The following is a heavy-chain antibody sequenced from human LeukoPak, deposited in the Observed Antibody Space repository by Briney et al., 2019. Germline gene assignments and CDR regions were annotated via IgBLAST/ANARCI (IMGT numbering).Heavy chain of an antibody. CDR3: ARHLSGWYDVGLHY. D-gene: IGHD6-19*01. Sequence: KPSETLSLTCTVSGDSISSSSYYWGWIRQPPGKGLDWIASIYSSVTYYNPSLKSRVSISVDTSKNQFSLKLSSVTAADTAVYYCARHLSGWYDVGLHYWGQGTLVTVSS. CDR1: GDSISSSSYY. J-gene: IGHJ4*02. V-gene: IGHV4-39*01. CDR2: IYSSVT.